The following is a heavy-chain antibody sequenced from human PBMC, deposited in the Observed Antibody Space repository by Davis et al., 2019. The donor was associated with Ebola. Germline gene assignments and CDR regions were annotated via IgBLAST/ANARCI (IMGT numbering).Heavy chain of an antibody. CDR2: ISYDGSNK. CDR3: AKFRIAAAGVDY. J-gene: IGHJ4*02. V-gene: IGHV3-30*04. Sequence: GESLKISCAASGFTFSSYAMHWVRQAPGKGLEWVAVISYDGSNKYYADSVKGRFTISRDNSKNTLYLQMNSLRAEDTAVYYCAKFRIAAAGVDYWGQGTLVTVSS. CDR1: GFTFSSYA. D-gene: IGHD6-13*01.